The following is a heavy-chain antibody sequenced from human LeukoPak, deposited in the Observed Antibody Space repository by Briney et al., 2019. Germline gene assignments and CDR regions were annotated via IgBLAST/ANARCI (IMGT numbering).Heavy chain of an antibody. Sequence: GGSLRLSCAASGFTFSSYAMSWVRQAPGKGLEWVSAISGSGGSTYYADSVKGRFTISRDNSKNTLYLQMNSLRAEDTAVYYCASHNQQLAPRWWYFDLWGRGTLVTVSS. CDR3: ASHNQQLAPRWWYFDL. CDR1: GFTFSSYA. V-gene: IGHV3-23*01. D-gene: IGHD6-13*01. J-gene: IGHJ2*01. CDR2: ISGSGGST.